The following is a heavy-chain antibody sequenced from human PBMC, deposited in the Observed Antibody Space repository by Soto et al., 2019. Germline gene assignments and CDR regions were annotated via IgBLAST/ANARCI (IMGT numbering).Heavy chain of an antibody. CDR2: ISTYNGNT. Sequence: QVQLVQSGAEVKKPGASVKVSCKASGYTFTTYAISWVRQAPGQGLEWMGRISTYNGNTKYAQKLQGRVNMTTDTSTSTAHMALRSLRSDDTAVYYCARDPQYSTSSQVFDSWGQGTLVTVSS. V-gene: IGHV1-18*01. CDR3: ARDPQYSTSSQVFDS. CDR1: GYTFTTYA. D-gene: IGHD6-6*01. J-gene: IGHJ4*02.